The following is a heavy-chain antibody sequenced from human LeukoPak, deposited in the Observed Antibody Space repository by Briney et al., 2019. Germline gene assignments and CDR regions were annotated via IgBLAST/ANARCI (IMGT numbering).Heavy chain of an antibody. J-gene: IGHJ3*02. D-gene: IGHD5-12*01. V-gene: IGHV4-61*02. CDR1: GGSISSGGYY. Sequence: SETLSLTCTVSGGSISSGGYYWSWIRQPAGKGLEWIGRIYTSGSTNYNPSLKSRVTMSVDTSKNQFSLELSSVTAADTAVYYCARDGVTNVDRASFDAFDIWGQGTMVTVSS. CDR3: ARDGVTNVDRASFDAFDI. CDR2: IYTSGST.